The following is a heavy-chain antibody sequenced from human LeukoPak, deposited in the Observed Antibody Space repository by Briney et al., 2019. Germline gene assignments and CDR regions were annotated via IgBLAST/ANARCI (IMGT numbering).Heavy chain of an antibody. D-gene: IGHD3-9*01. CDR2: IIPIFGTA. V-gene: IGHV1-69*05. CDR1: GGTFSSYA. Sequence: GASVKVSCKASGGTFSSYAISWVRQAPGQGLEWMGGIIPIFGTANYAQKFQGRVTMTRDTSTSTVYMELSSLRSEDTAVYYCARESFTYYDILTGYYQDAFDIWGQGTMVTVSS. J-gene: IGHJ3*02. CDR3: ARESFTYYDILTGYYQDAFDI.